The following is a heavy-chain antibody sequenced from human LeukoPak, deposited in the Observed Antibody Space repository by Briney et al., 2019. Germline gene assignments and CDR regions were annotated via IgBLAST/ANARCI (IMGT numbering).Heavy chain of an antibody. CDR3: AKFKSGYDGSDAFDI. CDR2: ISGGGGSA. D-gene: IGHD5-12*01. CDR1: GFTFSNYA. V-gene: IGHV3-23*01. J-gene: IGHJ3*02. Sequence: PGGSLRLSCAASGFTFSNYAMSWVRQAPGKGLEWVSGISGGGGSAYYADSMKGRFTISRDNSKNTLYLQMNSLRAEDTAVYYCAKFKSGYDGSDAFDIWGQGTMVTVSS.